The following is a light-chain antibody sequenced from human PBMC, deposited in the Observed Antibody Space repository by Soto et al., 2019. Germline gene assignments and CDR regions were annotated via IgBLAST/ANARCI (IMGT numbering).Light chain of an antibody. CDR3: CTFLGRYRL. V-gene: IGLV2-11*01. CDR1: SSGLGGYNNY. Sequence: QSALTQPRSVSASPGQSVTISCTGISSGLGGYNNYVSWYQQHPGKAPKVVIYDVNKRPSGVPDRFSGSDSCNTASLTISGLQAEDEADYYCCTFLGRYRLFGGGTKLTVL. CDR2: DVN. J-gene: IGLJ3*02.